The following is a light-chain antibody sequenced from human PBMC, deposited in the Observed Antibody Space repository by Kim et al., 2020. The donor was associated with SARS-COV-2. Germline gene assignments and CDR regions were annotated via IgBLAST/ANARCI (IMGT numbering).Light chain of an antibody. Sequence: GNTVTISCPRASGNIADNYVQGYQQRPGSAPTIVIYEDTKRPAGVPDRFSGSIDTSSSSASLTISGLKTEDEADYYCQSYDISNVIFGGGTQLTVL. CDR2: EDT. J-gene: IGLJ2*01. V-gene: IGLV6-57*03. CDR3: QSYDISNVI. CDR1: SGNIADNY.